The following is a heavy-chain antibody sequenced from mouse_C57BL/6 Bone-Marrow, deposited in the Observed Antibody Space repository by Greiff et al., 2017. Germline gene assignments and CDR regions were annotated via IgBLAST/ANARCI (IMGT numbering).Heavy chain of an antibody. J-gene: IGHJ3*01. Sequence: QVQLQQSGAELVKPGASVKMSCKASGYTFTSYWITWVKQRPGQGLEWIGDIYPGSGSTNYNEKFKSKATLTVDTSSSTAYMQLSSLTSEDSAVYYCAREDDYDGAWFAYWGQGTLVTVSA. CDR3: AREDDYDGAWFAY. CDR1: GYTFTSYW. V-gene: IGHV1-55*01. D-gene: IGHD2-4*01. CDR2: IYPGSGST.